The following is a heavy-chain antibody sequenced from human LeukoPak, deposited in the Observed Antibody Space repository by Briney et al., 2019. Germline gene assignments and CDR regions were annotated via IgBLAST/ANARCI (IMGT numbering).Heavy chain of an antibody. Sequence: PSETLSLTCAVYGGPFSGYYWSWIRQPPGKGLEWIGEINHSGSTNYNPSLKSRVTISVDTFKNQFSLKLSSVTAADTAVYYCAREWAGYYYDSSGYYYGLRSAGRAFDYWGQGTLVTVSS. V-gene: IGHV4-34*01. CDR1: GGPFSGYY. CDR2: INHSGST. CDR3: AREWAGYYYDSSGYYYGLRSAGRAFDY. J-gene: IGHJ4*02. D-gene: IGHD3-22*01.